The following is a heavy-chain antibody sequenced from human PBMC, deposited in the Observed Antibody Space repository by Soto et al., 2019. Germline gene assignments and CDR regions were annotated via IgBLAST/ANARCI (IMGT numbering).Heavy chain of an antibody. Sequence: QVQLQESGPGLVKPSQTLSLTCTVSGGSISSGGYYWSWIRQHPGKGLEWIGYIDNSGSTYYNPSLKSRVITXXDXSXXQFSLKLNSVTAADTAVYYCARGRRSSGRHDAFDLWGQGTMVTVSS. V-gene: IGHV4-31*03. CDR2: IDNSGST. J-gene: IGHJ3*01. CDR3: ARGRRSSGRHDAFDL. D-gene: IGHD3-22*01. CDR1: GGSISSGGYY.